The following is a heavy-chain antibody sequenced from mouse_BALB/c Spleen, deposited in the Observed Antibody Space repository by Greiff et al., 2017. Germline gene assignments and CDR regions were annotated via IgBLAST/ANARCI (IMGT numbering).Heavy chain of an antibody. J-gene: IGHJ4*01. V-gene: IGHV1S135*01. CDR1: GYSFTDYN. D-gene: IGHD4-1*01. Sequence: EVKLQESGPELVKPGASVKVSCKASGYSFTDYNLYWVKQSHGKSLEWIGYIDPYNGGTSYNQKFKGKATLNVDKSSRTAFMHLHSLTSEDSAVYYCASPSNWEGAMDYWGQGTSVTVSS. CDR2: IDPYNGGT. CDR3: ASPSNWEGAMDY.